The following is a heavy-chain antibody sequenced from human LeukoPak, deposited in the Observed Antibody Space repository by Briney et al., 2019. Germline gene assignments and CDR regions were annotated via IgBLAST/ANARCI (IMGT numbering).Heavy chain of an antibody. D-gene: IGHD6-19*01. J-gene: IGHJ4*02. V-gene: IGHV3-64*01. CDR1: GFTFSSYA. Sequence: VGSLRLSCAASGFTFSSYAMHWVRQAPGKGLEYVSAISSNGGSTYYANSVKGRFTISRDNSKNTLYLQMGSLRAEDMAVYYCARDWHSSGWYYFDYWGQGTLVTVSS. CDR3: ARDWHSSGWYYFDY. CDR2: ISSNGGST.